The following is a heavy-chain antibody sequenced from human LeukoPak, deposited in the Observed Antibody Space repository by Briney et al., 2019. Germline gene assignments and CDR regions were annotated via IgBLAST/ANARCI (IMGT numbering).Heavy chain of an antibody. D-gene: IGHD2-2*02. CDR1: GFTFSSYW. Sequence: GGSLRLSCAASGFTFSSYWMHWVRQAPGKGLVWVSHINTDGSSTNYADSVKGRFTISRDNAKNTLYLQMNSLRAEDTAVYYCASTARTTSCYTGEGFDYWGQGTLVTVSS. J-gene: IGHJ4*02. CDR3: ASTARTTSCYTGEGFDY. V-gene: IGHV3-74*01. CDR2: INTDGSST.